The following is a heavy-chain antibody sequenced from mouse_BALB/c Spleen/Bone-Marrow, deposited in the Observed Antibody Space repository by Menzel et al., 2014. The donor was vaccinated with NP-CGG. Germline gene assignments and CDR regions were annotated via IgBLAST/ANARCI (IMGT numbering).Heavy chain of an antibody. Sequence: EVQLVESGGGSVQPGGSLKLSCAASGFSFSGFTLSWVRQTPETRLEWVAYISTGGGNTYYPDSVKGRFTISRDNAKNTLYLQMSSLKSEDTAMYYCARHGYYGSRAMDYWGQGTSVTVSS. J-gene: IGHJ4*01. D-gene: IGHD1-1*01. CDR3: ARHGYYGSRAMDY. CDR1: GFSFSGFT. CDR2: ISTGGGNT. V-gene: IGHV5-12-2*01.